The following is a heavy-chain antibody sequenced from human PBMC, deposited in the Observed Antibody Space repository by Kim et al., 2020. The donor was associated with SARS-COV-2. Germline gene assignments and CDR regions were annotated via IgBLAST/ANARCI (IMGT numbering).Heavy chain of an antibody. D-gene: IGHD1-26*01. CDR2: ISYDGSNY. V-gene: IGHV3-30*18. J-gene: IGHJ5*01. CDR3: AKDRLGAVGGRVILSAFDF. CDR1: GFTFSSYG. Sequence: GGSLRLSCAASGFTFSSYGIHWVRQAPGKGLEWVAVISYDGSNYYYADSVKGRFTISRDNSKNTVYLQMNSLSAEDTAVYYCAKDRLGAVGGRVILSAFDFWGQGTLVTVSS.